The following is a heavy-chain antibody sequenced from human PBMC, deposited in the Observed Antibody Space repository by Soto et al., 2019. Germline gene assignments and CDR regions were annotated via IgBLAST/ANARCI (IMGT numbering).Heavy chain of an antibody. CDR2: ISGRGENT. V-gene: IGHV3-23*01. J-gene: IGHJ3*02. CDR1: GFTFSVFA. D-gene: IGHD7-27*01. Sequence: EVQLLESGGGLVQPGGSLRLSCAASGFTFSVFAMSWVRQAPGKGLELVSTISGRGENTYYADSVKGRFTISRDNSQNTVNLQMNSLRGEDTAVYYCAKDRGTGDYGVNAVDIWGQGTMVTVAS. CDR3: AKDRGTGDYGVNAVDI.